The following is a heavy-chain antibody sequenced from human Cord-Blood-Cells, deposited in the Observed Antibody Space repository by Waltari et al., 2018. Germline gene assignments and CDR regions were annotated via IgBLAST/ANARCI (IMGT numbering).Heavy chain of an antibody. V-gene: IGHV1-69*06. CDR3: AREMSGFDAFDI. CDR1: GGTFSSYA. Sequence: QVQLVQSGAEVKKPGSSVKVSCKASGGTFSSYAISWVGQAPGQGLDWMGGIIPIFGTANYAQKFQGRVTITADKSTSTAYMELSSLRSEDTAVYYCAREMSGFDAFDIWGQGTMVTVSS. D-gene: IGHD3-10*01. CDR2: IIPIFGTA. J-gene: IGHJ3*02.